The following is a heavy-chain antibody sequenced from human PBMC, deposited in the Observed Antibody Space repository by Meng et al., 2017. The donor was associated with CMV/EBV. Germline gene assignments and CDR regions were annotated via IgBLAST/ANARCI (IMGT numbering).Heavy chain of an antibody. V-gene: IGHV1-2*02. CDR2: INPNSGGT. CDR1: GYTFTGYY. J-gene: IGHJ6*02. D-gene: IGHD2-15*01. Sequence: ASVMVSCKASGYTFTGYYMHWVRQAPGQGLEWMGWINPNSGGTNYAQKFQGRVTMTRDTSISTAYMELSRLRSDDTAVYYCARETGRSYYYGMDVWGQGTTVTVSS. CDR3: ARETGRSYYYGMDV.